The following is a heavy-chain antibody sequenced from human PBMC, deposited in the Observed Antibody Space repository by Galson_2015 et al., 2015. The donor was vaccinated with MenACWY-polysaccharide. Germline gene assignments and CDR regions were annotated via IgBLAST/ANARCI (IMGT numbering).Heavy chain of an antibody. D-gene: IGHD2-21*02. CDR3: ARPAYCGGDCYSAYYYYGMDV. J-gene: IGHJ6*02. CDR2: ISSSSSAI. CDR1: GFTFSSYR. V-gene: IGHV3-48*01. Sequence: SLRLSCAASGFTFSSYRMNWVRQAPGKGLEWVSYISSSSSAIYYADSVKGRFTISRDNAKNSLYLQMNSLRAEDTAVYYCARPAYCGGDCYSAYYYYGMDVWGQGTTVTVSS.